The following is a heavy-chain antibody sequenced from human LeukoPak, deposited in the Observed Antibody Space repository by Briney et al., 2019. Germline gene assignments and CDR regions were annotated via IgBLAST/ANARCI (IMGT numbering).Heavy chain of an antibody. CDR2: IYHSGST. Sequence: SETLSLTCTVSGYSISSGYYWGWIRQPPGKGLEWIGSIYHSGSTYYNPSLKSRVTISVDTSKNQFSLKLSSVTAADTAVYYCARGRVTGMNWGQGTLVTVSS. J-gene: IGHJ4*02. V-gene: IGHV4-38-2*02. CDR1: GYSISSGYY. D-gene: IGHD5-18*01. CDR3: ARGRVTGMN.